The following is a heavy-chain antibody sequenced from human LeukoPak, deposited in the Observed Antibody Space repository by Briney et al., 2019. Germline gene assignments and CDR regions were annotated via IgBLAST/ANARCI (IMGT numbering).Heavy chain of an antibody. V-gene: IGHV1-69*13. J-gene: IGHJ3*02. CDR1: GGTFSSYA. Sequence: SVKVSCKASGGTFSSYAIGWVRQAPGQGLEWMGGIIPIFGTANYAQKFQGRVTITADESTSTAYMELSSLRSEDTAVYYCAREYYYDSSGYPQGDAFDIWGQGTMVTVSS. CDR3: AREYYYDSSGYPQGDAFDI. D-gene: IGHD3-22*01. CDR2: IIPIFGTA.